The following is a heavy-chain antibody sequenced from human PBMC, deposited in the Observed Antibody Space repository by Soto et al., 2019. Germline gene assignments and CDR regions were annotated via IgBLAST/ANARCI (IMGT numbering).Heavy chain of an antibody. D-gene: IGHD2-2*01. CDR2: ISGSGGST. V-gene: IGHV3-23*01. Sequence: GGSLRFSCAASGFTFSSYAMSWVRQAPGKGLEWVSAISGSGGSTYYADSVKGRFTISRDNSKNTLYLQMNSLRAEDTAVYYCAKVRLVVPAAMGGFDYWGQGTLVTVSS. CDR3: AKVRLVVPAAMGGFDY. CDR1: GFTFSSYA. J-gene: IGHJ4*02.